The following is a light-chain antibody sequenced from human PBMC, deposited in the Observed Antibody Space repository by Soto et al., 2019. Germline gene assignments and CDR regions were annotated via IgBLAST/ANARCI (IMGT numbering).Light chain of an antibody. J-gene: IGLJ1*01. Sequence: QSVLTQPASVSASPGQSITLSCTGTSSDVGSSNLVSWYQHHPGKAPKLIIYEGSRRPSGVSGRFSGSKSGNTASLTISGLQADDEADYYCCSFARSSNLYALGTGTKVTVL. V-gene: IGLV2-23*01. CDR2: EGS. CDR3: CSFARSSNLYA. CDR1: SSDVGSSNL.